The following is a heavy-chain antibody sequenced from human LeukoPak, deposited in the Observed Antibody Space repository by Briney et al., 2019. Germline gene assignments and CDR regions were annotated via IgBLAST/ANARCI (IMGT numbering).Heavy chain of an antibody. CDR1: GGTFSSYA. D-gene: IGHD4-23*01. CDR2: IIPILGIA. CDR3: ARAPTVVAPFDY. V-gene: IGHV1-69*04. Sequence: SVKVSCKASGGTFSSYAISWVRQAPGQGLEWMGRIIPILGIANYAQKSQGRVTITADKSTSTAYMELSSLRSEDTAVYYCARAPTVVAPFDYWGQGTLVTVSS. J-gene: IGHJ4*02.